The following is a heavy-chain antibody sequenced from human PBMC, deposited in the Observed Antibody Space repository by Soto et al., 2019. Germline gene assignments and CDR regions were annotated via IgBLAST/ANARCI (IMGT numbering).Heavy chain of an antibody. J-gene: IGHJ6*02. CDR3: AKDLIYCTNGVCSAPYYYYYGMDV. V-gene: IGHV3-30*18. CDR2: ISYDGSNK. CDR1: GFTFSSYG. Sequence: GGSLRLSCAASGFTFSSYGMHWVRQSPGKGLEWVAVISYDGSNKYYADSVKGRFTISRDNSKNTLYLQMNSLRAEDTAVYYCAKDLIYCTNGVCSAPYYYYYGMDVWGQGTTVTVSS. D-gene: IGHD2-8*01.